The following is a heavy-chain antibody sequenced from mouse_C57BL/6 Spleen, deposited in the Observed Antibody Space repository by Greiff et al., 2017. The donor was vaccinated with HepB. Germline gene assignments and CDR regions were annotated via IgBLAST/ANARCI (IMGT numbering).Heavy chain of an antibody. CDR1: GYTFTSYW. V-gene: IGHV1-50*01. J-gene: IGHJ2*01. Sequence: VQLQQPGAELVKPGASVKLSCKASGYTFTSYWMQWVKQRPGQGLEWIGEIDPSDSYTNYNQKFKGKATLTVDTSSSTAYMQLSSLTSEDSAVYYCASPWDHWGQGTTLTVSS. CDR2: IDPSDSYT. CDR3: ASPWDH.